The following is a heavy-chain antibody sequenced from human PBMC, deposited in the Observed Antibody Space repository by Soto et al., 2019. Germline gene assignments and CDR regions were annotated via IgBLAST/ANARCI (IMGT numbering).Heavy chain of an antibody. J-gene: IGHJ5*01. D-gene: IGHD1-1*01. CDR3: ARVRQGCSANNCDFDP. V-gene: IGHV4-4*02. CDR2: VHISGHS. CDR1: GGSVRAPDW. Sequence: SETLSLTCTLSGGSVRAPDWWNWVRQSPDKGLEWIAEVHISGHSNYHPSLRSRVSVSIDSSKNQFYLNLNSVTAADTAIYYCARVRQGCSANNCDFDPWGQGTQVTVSS.